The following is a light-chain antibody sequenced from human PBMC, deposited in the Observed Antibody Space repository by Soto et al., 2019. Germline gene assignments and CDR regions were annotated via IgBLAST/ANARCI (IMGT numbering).Light chain of an antibody. V-gene: IGKV3-15*01. CDR2: GAF. CDR1: QSVSSD. J-gene: IGKJ1*01. Sequence: EIVLTQSPGTLSLSPGERATLSCRASQSVSSDFAWYRQKPGQAPRLLIHGAFTRATGIPARFSGSGSGTEFTLTISTRQSEDFAVYYCQQYNNWPWPFGQGTKADI. CDR3: QQYNNWPWP.